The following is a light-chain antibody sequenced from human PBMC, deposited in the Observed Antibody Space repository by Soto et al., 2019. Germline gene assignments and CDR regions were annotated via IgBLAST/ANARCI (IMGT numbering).Light chain of an antibody. CDR2: GAS. Sequence: EIVLTQSPGTLSLSPGEKATLSCRASQSVTRNYLAWHQQRPGQAPRLLIDGASRRATGIPDRFSGRGSGTDFTLTISRLEPEDFAVYYCQQYTSPPITFGGGTKVEIK. CDR1: QSVTRNY. CDR3: QQYTSPPIT. J-gene: IGKJ4*01. V-gene: IGKV3-20*01.